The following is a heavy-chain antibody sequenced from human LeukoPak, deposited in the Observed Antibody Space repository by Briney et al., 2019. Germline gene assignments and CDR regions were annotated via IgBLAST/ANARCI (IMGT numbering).Heavy chain of an antibody. CDR2: ISGSGPST. Sequence: GGSLRLSCAASDFTVNTNRMSWVRQAPGKGLEWASSISGSGPSTDYADSVKGRFTISRDKSKNTLYLQMNSLRAEDTAVYYCARLPTFYYDSSHYHYDYWGQGTLVTVSS. J-gene: IGHJ4*02. D-gene: IGHD3-22*01. V-gene: IGHV3-23*01. CDR3: ARLPTFYYDSSHYHYDY. CDR1: DFTVNTNR.